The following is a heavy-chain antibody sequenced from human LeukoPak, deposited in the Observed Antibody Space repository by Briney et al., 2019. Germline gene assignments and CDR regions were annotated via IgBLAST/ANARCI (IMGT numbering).Heavy chain of an antibody. CDR1: GFTFSSYS. J-gene: IGHJ4*02. CDR3: ARGYGDYIFDY. CDR2: ISSSSTI. Sequence: GGSLRLSCAASGFTFSSYSMNWVRQAPGKGLEWVSYISSSSTIYYADSVKGRFTISRDNAKNSLYLQMNSLRAEDTAVYYCARGYGDYIFDYWGRGTLVTVSS. V-gene: IGHV3-48*04. D-gene: IGHD4-17*01.